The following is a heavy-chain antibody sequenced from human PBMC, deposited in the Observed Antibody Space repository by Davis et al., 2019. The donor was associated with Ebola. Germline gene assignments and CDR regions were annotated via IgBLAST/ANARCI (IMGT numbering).Heavy chain of an antibody. CDR1: GFTFSSSA. D-gene: IGHD2-2*01. Sequence: GESLKISCAASGFTFSSSAMSWVRQAPGKGLEWVSAITSSGGSTYYADSVKGRFTISRDNSKNTLYLQMNSLRAEDTAIYYCAKRYCTSASCGWGQGTLVTVSS. CDR2: ITSSGGST. CDR3: AKRYCTSASCG. V-gene: IGHV3-23*01. J-gene: IGHJ4*02.